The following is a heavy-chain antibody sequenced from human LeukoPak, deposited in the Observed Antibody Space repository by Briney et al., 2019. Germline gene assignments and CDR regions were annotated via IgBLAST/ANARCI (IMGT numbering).Heavy chain of an antibody. V-gene: IGHV1-2*06. D-gene: IGHD1-1*01. Sequence: ASVKVSCKTSGYTFTVHYMNWVRQAPGQGLEWMGRINPTTGVANYAQKFQGRITVTRDTSINAAYMELSSLTSDDTAVYYCARLDRNYYYLDVWGQGTTVTVSS. CDR3: ARLDRNYYYLDV. J-gene: IGHJ6*03. CDR1: GYTFTVHY. CDR2: INPTTGVA.